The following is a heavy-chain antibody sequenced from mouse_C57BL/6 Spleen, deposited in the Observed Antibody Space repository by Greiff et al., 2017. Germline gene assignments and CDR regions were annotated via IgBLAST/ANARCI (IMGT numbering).Heavy chain of an antibody. CDR1: GYAFSSYW. CDR2: IYPGDGDT. V-gene: IGHV1-80*01. CDR3: ARSGNWDYDMDY. Sequence: QVQLQQSGAELVKPGASVKISCKASGYAFSSYWMNWVKQRPGKGLEWIGQIYPGDGDTTYNGKFKGKATLTADTSSSTAYMQLSSLTSEDSAVYFCARSGNWDYDMDYWGQGTSVTVSS. J-gene: IGHJ4*01. D-gene: IGHD4-1*01.